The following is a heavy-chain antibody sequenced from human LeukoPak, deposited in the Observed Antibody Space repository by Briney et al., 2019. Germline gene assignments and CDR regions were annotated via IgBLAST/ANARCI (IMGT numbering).Heavy chain of an antibody. J-gene: IGHJ4*02. CDR1: GFTVSSNY. CDR3: ASSSGYSGNDY. CDR2: IYSGGST. D-gene: IGHD5-12*01. V-gene: IGHV3-53*01. Sequence: GGSLRLSCAASGFTVSSNYMSWVRQAPGKGLEWVSVIYSGGSTYYADSVKGRFTISRDNSKNTLYLQMNSLRAEDTAVYCCASSSGYSGNDYWGQGTLVTVSS.